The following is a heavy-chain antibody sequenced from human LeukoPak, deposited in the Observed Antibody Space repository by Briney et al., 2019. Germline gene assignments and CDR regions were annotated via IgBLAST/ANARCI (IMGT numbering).Heavy chain of an antibody. CDR2: IYYSGST. J-gene: IGHJ6*02. V-gene: IGHV4-59*01. CDR3: ARAEGLWFGEPTWPYGMDV. CDR1: GGSISSCE. Sequence: SETLSLTCTVSGGSISSCEWIWIRQPPVKELEWIGYIYYSGSTNYNPSLKSRVTISVDTSKNQFSLKLSSVTAADTAVYYCARAEGLWFGEPTWPYGMDVWGQGTTVTVSS. D-gene: IGHD3-10*01.